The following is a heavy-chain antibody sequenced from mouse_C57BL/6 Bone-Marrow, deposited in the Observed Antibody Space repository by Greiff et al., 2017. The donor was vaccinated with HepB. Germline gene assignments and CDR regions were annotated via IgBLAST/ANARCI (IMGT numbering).Heavy chain of an antibody. D-gene: IGHD1-1*01. CDR1: GYTFTDYY. CDR3: ARLLLRAAMDY. V-gene: IGHV1-76*01. CDR2: IYPGSGNT. J-gene: IGHJ4*01. Sequence: VQLQQSGAELVRPGASVKLSCKASGYTFTDYYINWVKQRPGQGLEWIARIYPGSGNTYYNEKFKGKATLTAEKSSSTAYMLLSSLTSEDSAVYFCARLLLRAAMDYWGQGTSVTVSS.